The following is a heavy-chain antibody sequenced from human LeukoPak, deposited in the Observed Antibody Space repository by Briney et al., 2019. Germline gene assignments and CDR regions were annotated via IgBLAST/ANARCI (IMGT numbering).Heavy chain of an antibody. CDR1: GSGLGIIW. CDR2: IKRDGSQK. CDR3: ARLGLEVGGPNWFDP. Sequence: TGGSLRPSGPPPGSGLGIIWLGGVRQPQGRGSKGVAHIKRDGSQKYYLDSVKGRFTISRDNAKNSLYLQMNSLRVEDTAVYYCARLGLEVGGPNWFDPWGQGTLVTVSS. J-gene: IGHJ5*02. V-gene: IGHV3-7*01. D-gene: IGHD1-1*01.